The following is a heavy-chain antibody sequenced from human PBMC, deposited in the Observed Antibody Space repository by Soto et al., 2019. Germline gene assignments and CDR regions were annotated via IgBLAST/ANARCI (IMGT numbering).Heavy chain of an antibody. J-gene: IGHJ4*02. D-gene: IGHD3-10*01. CDR2: IIPVFGTT. CDR3: ARDGGFGELKY. Sequence: QVQLVQSGAELKKPGSSVKVSCKASGDTFSGYPINWVRQAPGAGLEWMGRIIPVFGTTNHAQRVEGRVTFTADESTNTAYMELRGLLSEDTAVYYCARDGGFGELKYWGPGTLVTVSS. CDR1: GDTFSGYP. V-gene: IGHV1-69*18.